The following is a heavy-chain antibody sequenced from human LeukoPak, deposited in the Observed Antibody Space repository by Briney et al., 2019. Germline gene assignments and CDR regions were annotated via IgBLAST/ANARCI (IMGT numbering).Heavy chain of an antibody. J-gene: IGHJ4*02. V-gene: IGHV4-38-2*02. CDR2: IYHSGNT. CDR1: GYSISSGYY. Sequence: MASETLSLTCTVSGYSISSGYYWGWIRQPPGKGLEWIGSIYHSGNTYYNPSLKSRVTISVDTSKNQFSLKLSSVTAADTAVYYCAGMTTAVTPTPTLDYWGQGTLVTVSS. CDR3: AGMTTAVTPTPTLDY. D-gene: IGHD4-23*01.